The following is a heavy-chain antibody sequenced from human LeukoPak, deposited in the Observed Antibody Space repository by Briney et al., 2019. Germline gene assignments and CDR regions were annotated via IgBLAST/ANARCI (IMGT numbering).Heavy chain of an antibody. CDR3: ASARFSDSSGYHA. V-gene: IGHV1-69*05. CDR2: IIPIFGTA. D-gene: IGHD3-22*01. CDR1: GGTFSSYA. J-gene: IGHJ5*02. Sequence: SVTVSCKASGGTFSSYAISWVRQAPGQGLEWMGGIIPIFGTANYAQKFQGRVTITTDESTSTAYMELSSLRSEDTAVYYCASARFSDSSGYHAWGQGTLVTVSS.